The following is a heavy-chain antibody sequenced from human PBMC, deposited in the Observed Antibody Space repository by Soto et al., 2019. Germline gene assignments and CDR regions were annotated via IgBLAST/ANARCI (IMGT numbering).Heavy chain of an antibody. D-gene: IGHD4-17*01. V-gene: IGHV3-15*07. CDR1: GFTFSNAW. J-gene: IGHJ3*02. CDR2: IESKTDGGTT. Sequence: GGSLRLSCAASGFTFSNAWMNWVRQAPGKGLEWVGRIESKTDGGTTDYAAPVKGRFTISRDDSKNTLYLQMNSLKTEDTAVYYCTTEEYGAPLIWGQGTMVTVSS. CDR3: TTEEYGAPLI.